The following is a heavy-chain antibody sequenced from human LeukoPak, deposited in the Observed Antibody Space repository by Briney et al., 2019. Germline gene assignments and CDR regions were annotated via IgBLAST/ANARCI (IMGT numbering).Heavy chain of an antibody. D-gene: IGHD3-3*01. J-gene: IGHJ6*03. Sequence: SETLPLTCAVYGGSFSSYYWGWIRQPPGKGLEWIGSIYYSGSTYYNPSLKSRVTMSVDTSKNQFSLKLSSVTAADTAVYYCARIRITIFGVVNAYGYYYYYMDVWGKGTTVTVSS. CDR2: IYYSGST. CDR3: ARIRITIFGVVNAYGYYYYYMDV. V-gene: IGHV4-39*07. CDR1: GGSFSSYY.